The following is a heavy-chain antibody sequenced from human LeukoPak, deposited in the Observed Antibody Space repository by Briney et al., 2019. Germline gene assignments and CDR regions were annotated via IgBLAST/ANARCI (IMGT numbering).Heavy chain of an antibody. CDR2: INSDGSST. D-gene: IGHD2-8*01. CDR3: ATSRTFDY. Sequence: GGSLRLSCAASGFTFSSYWMHWVRQAPGKGPVWVSRINSDGSSTSYADSVKGRFTISRDNAKNTVYLQMNSLRAEDTAVYYCATSRTFDYWGQGTLVTVSS. V-gene: IGHV3-74*01. CDR1: GFTFSSYW. J-gene: IGHJ4*02.